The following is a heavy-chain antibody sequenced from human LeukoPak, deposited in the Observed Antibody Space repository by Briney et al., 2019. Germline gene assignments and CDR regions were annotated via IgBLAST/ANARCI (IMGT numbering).Heavy chain of an antibody. D-gene: IGHD6-19*01. V-gene: IGHV4-39*01. CDR1: GGSISSTSNY. CDR2: IYYSGST. Sequence: SETLSLTCTVSGGSISSTSNYWGWIRQPPGKGLEWIGSIYYSGSTYYNPSLKSRVTLSVDTSKNQFSLKLSSVTAAGTAVYYCARAQWLPPYYFDYWGQGALVTVSS. CDR3: ARAQWLPPYYFDY. J-gene: IGHJ4*02.